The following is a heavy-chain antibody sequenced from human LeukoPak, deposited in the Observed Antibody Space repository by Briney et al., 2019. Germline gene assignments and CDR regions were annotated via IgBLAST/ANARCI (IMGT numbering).Heavy chain of an antibody. D-gene: IGHD3-10*01. CDR1: GESHSRFY. CDR2: INHSGSP. Sequence: SETLSLTCAVSGESHSRFYWSWIRQSPGRGLEWIGEINHSGSPNYNPSLKSRVTISLDTSKNQFSLRVPSVTAADTAVYYCARYPVLLWFGELDAFDIWGQGTMVTVSS. V-gene: IGHV4-34*10. CDR3: ARYPVLLWFGELDAFDI. J-gene: IGHJ3*02.